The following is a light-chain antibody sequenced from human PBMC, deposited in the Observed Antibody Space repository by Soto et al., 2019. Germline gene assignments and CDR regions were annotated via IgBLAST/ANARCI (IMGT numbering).Light chain of an antibody. J-gene: IGKJ1*01. CDR3: QQYETFSGT. CDR2: DAS. V-gene: IGKV1-12*01. CDR1: QGVSSW. Sequence: DIQMTQSPSSVSASVGDIVTITFRASQGVSSWLAWYQQKPGEAPKLLIYDASALPRGVPSRFSGSGSGTKFTLTIASLQPDDFATYYCQQYETFSGTFGPGTKVDIK.